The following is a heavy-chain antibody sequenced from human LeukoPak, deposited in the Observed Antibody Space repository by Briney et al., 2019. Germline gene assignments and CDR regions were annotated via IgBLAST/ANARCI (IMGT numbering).Heavy chain of an antibody. D-gene: IGHD3-10*01. J-gene: IGHJ4*02. Sequence: GGSLRPPCAASGFTFDDYGMSWVRQVAGQGLEWVSGIDWNGASTGYADSVKGRFTISRDNAKKSLYLQMNSLRAEDTALYYCARGSTMVSDYWGQGTLVTVSS. CDR3: ARGSTMVSDY. CDR2: IDWNGAST. CDR1: GFTFDDYG. V-gene: IGHV3-20*04.